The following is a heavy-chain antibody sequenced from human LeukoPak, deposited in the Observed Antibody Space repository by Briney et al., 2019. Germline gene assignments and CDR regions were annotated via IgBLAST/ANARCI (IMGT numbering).Heavy chain of an antibody. CDR2: MNPNSGNT. V-gene: IGHV1-8*01. Sequence: ASVKVSCKASGYTFTSYDINWVRQATGQGLEWMGWMNPNSGNTGYAQKFQGRVTMTRNTSISAAYMELSSLRSEDTAVYYCARAGSYYYDSSGYYYPTAFDIWGQGIMVTVSS. CDR3: ARAGSYYYDSSGYYYPTAFDI. CDR1: GYTFTSYD. D-gene: IGHD3-22*01. J-gene: IGHJ3*02.